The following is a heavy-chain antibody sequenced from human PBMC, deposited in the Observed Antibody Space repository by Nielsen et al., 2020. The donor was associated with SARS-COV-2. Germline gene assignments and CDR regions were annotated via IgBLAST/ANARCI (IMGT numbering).Heavy chain of an antibody. J-gene: IGHJ4*02. Sequence: GGSLRLSCAVSGFTFSSFWMHWGRQARGKGLVWVSRINSDGSSTNYADSVKGRFTISRDNAKNTIYLQMNSLRDEDTAVYYCARGRVSGDYWGQGTLVTVSS. D-gene: IGHD5/OR15-5a*01. CDR2: INSDGSST. V-gene: IGHV3-74*01. CDR3: ARGRVSGDY. CDR1: GFTFSSFW.